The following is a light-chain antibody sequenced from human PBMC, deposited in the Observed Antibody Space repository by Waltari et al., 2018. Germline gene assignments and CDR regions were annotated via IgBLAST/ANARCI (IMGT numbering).Light chain of an antibody. CDR2: DAS. CDR1: QPISYW. V-gene: IGKV1-5*01. CDR3: QQYYTYPYT. J-gene: IGKJ2*01. Sequence: DIQMTQSPSTLSASVGDRVTITCRASQPISYWLAWYQQKPGRAPKLLISDASSLASGVPSRFSGSGSGTEFTLTITSLQPDDFAAYYCQQYYTYPYTFGQGTKLAIK.